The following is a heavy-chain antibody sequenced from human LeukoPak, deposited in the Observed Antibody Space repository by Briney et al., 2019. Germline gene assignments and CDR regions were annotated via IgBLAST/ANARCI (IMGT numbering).Heavy chain of an antibody. Sequence: SETLSLTCTVSGGSISSSAYFWAWIRQTPGMGLEWIVSIYYTGSTYYNPSLKSRLTMSVDTSKNQFSLKLSSLTAADTALYYCAKEAHDTSGHYRPNYDFYGMDVWGQGTTVTVSS. CDR2: IYYTGST. CDR1: GGSISSSAYF. J-gene: IGHJ6*02. CDR3: AKEAHDTSGHYRPNYDFYGMDV. D-gene: IGHD3-22*01. V-gene: IGHV4-39*07.